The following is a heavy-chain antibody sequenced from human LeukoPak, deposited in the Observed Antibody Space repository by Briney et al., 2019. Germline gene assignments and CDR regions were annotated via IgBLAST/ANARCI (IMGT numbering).Heavy chain of an antibody. CDR3: ARDRLGTVVAGAFDY. J-gene: IGHJ4*02. D-gene: IGHD6-19*01. CDR2: ISSDGNNE. V-gene: IGHV3-30-3*01. Sequence: PGGSLRLSCAASGFTFSSFVMHWVRQAPGKGLEWVAVISSDGNNEYYADSVKGRFTISRDNSKNTLYLQITSLRTEDTGVYYCARDRLGTVVAGAFDYCGQGTLVAVSS. CDR1: GFTFSSFV.